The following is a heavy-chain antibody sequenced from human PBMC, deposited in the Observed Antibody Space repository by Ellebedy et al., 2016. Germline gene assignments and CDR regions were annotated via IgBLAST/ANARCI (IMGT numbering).Heavy chain of an antibody. D-gene: IGHD3-10*01. V-gene: IGHV5-51*01. CDR2: IYPGDSDT. CDR3: ARRQLDPRPPWFGAFDI. Sequence: GESLKISXRGSGYTFSSYWIGWVRQMPGQGLEWMGIIYPGDSDTRYSPSFQGQVTISADKSTSTAYLQWRSLKASDTAMYYCARRQLDPRPPWFGAFDIWGQGTMVTVSS. CDR1: GYTFSSYW. J-gene: IGHJ3*02.